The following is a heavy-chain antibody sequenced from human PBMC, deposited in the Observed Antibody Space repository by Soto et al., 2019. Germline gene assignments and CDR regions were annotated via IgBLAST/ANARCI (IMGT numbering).Heavy chain of an antibody. CDR2: ISAYNGNT. V-gene: IGHV1-18*01. D-gene: IGHD1-26*01. Sequence: QVQLVQSGAEVKKPGASVKVSCKASGYTFTSYGISWVRQAPGQGLEWMGWISAYNGNTKYAQKLQGRVTMTTVTSTSTAYMELRSLRSDDTVVYYCARGGGGSYWAGSRYYYGMDVWGQGTKVTVSS. CDR3: ARGGGGSYWAGSRYYYGMDV. CDR1: GYTFTSYG. J-gene: IGHJ6*02.